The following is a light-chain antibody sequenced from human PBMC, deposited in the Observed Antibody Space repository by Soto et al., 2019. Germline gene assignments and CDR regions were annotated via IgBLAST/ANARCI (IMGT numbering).Light chain of an antibody. V-gene: IGLV2-8*01. J-gene: IGLJ2*01. CDR3: SSHAGTSVI. Sequence: QSVLTQPPSASGSPGQSVTISCTGTSSDVGGYNYVSWYQQHPGKAPKLMIYDVTKRPSGVPDRFSGSKSGNTASLTVSGLQAEDEADYYCSSHAGTSVIFGGGTQLTVL. CDR2: DVT. CDR1: SSDVGGYNY.